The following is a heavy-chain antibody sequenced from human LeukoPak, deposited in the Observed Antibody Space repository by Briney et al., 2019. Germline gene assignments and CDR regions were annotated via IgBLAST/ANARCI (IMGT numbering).Heavy chain of an antibody. Sequence: GGSLRLSCAASGITFNSHWMSWVRQAPGKGLQWVASIKPDGSERKYVDSVKGRFTISRDNADNSLYLQMTSLRVEDTAVYYCARGPPYGSRSDYFDYWGQGTLVTVSS. D-gene: IGHD3-10*01. CDR2: IKPDGSER. CDR1: GITFNSHW. CDR3: ARGPPYGSRSDYFDY. J-gene: IGHJ4*02. V-gene: IGHV3-7*01.